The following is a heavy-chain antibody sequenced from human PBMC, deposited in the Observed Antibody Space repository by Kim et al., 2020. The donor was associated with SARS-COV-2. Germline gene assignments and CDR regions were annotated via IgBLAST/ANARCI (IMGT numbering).Heavy chain of an antibody. CDR1: GGSISSSSYY. V-gene: IGHV4-39*07. CDR3: ASEGTIASAGTSLFGY. CDR2: IYYSGST. Sequence: SETLSLTCTVSGGSISSSSYYWGWIRQPPGKRLEWIGSIYYSGSTYYNPSLKSRVTISVDTSKNQFSLKLSSVTAADTAVYYCASEGTIASAGTSLFGYWGQATMVTVSS. J-gene: IGHJ4*02. D-gene: IGHD6-13*01.